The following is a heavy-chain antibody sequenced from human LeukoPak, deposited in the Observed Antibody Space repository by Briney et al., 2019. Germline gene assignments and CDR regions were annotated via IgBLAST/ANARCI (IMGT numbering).Heavy chain of an antibody. V-gene: IGHV3-23*01. CDR1: GFTFSSCA. D-gene: IGHD3-10*01. CDR2: ISGSGGST. Sequence: GGSLRLSCAASGFTFSSCAMSWVRQAPGKGLEWVSTISGSGGSTYYADSVKGRFTISRDNSKNTLYLQMNSLRAEDTAVYYCAKALGVRGVFDYWGQGTLVTVSS. J-gene: IGHJ4*02. CDR3: AKALGVRGVFDY.